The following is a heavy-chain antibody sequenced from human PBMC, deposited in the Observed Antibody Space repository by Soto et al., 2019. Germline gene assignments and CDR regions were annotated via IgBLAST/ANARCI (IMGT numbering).Heavy chain of an antibody. Sequence: GGSLRLSCAASGFTFRSYGMHWVRQAPGKGLEWVASIIYDGSNKYYAVSVKGRFSISRDNSKDTLYLQMDSLRAEDTAVYYCVKDQLKDYYYVMAVWGPASAATLSS. J-gene: IGHJ6*02. CDR1: GFTFRSYG. CDR2: IIYDGSNK. V-gene: IGHV3-30*02. CDR3: VKDQLKDYYYVMAV.